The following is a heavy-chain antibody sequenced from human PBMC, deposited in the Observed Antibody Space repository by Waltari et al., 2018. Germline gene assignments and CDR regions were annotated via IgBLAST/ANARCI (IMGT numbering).Heavy chain of an antibody. D-gene: IGHD1-1*01. CDR3: ARLDSLPDY. CDR1: GYSISRGYY. Sequence: QVQLQESGPGLVKPSETLSLPCAVSGYSISRGYYWGWIRQPPGKGLEWIGSIYHSGSTYYNPSLKSRVTISVDTSKNQFSLKLSSVTAADTAVYYCARLDSLPDYWGQGTLVTVSS. J-gene: IGHJ4*02. V-gene: IGHV4-38-2*01. CDR2: IYHSGST.